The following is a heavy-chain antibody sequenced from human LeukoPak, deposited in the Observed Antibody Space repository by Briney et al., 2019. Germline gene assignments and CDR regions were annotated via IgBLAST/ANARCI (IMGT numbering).Heavy chain of an antibody. D-gene: IGHD3-22*01. V-gene: IGHV1-69*13. CDR2: VIPIFGTA. Sequence: ASVKVSCKASGGTFSNYAMSWVRQAPGQGLEWMGGVIPIFGTANYAQKFQGRVTMTADESTSTAYMELSSLRSDDTAVYYCAITYYYDSSVPGAYYFDYWGQGTLVTVSS. CDR1: GGTFSNYA. J-gene: IGHJ4*02. CDR3: AITYYYDSSVPGAYYFDY.